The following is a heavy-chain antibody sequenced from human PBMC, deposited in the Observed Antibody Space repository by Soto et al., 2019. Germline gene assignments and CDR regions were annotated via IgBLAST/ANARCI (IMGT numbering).Heavy chain of an antibody. CDR1: GGSFSGYY. CDR2: INHSGST. CDR3: ARLWGMTTRWFDP. V-gene: IGHV4-34*01. Sequence: QVQLQQWGAGLLKPSETLSLTCAVYGGSFSGYYWSWIRQPPGKGLEWIGEINHSGSTNYNPSLKSRVTISVDTSKNQFSLKLSSVTAADTAVYYCARLWGMTTRWFDPWGQGTLVTVSS. D-gene: IGHD4-17*01. J-gene: IGHJ5*02.